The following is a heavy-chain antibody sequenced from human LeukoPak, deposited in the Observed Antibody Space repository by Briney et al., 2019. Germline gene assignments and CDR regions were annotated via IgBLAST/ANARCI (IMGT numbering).Heavy chain of an antibody. CDR1: GFTFSSYT. V-gene: IGHV3-21*01. CDR3: VRRGPNNSGLDY. D-gene: IGHD6-19*01. CDR2: ITSTSIYI. J-gene: IGHJ4*02. Sequence: GGSLRLSCTASGFTFSSYTFNWVRQAPGKGLEWVASITSTSIYIYYADSVQGRFAVSRDNAKNSLYLQMNSLRAEDTAVFYCVRRGPNNSGLDYWGQGTLVTVSS.